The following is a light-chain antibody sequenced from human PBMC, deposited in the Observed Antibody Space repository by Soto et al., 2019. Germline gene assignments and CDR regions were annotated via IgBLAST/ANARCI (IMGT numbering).Light chain of an antibody. CDR3: QHYNSYSEA. J-gene: IGKJ1*01. V-gene: IGKV1-5*01. Sequence: DIQMTQSPSTLSASVGDRVTITCRASQSISSWLAWYQQKPGKAPKLLIYDASSFQSGVPSRFSGSGSGTEFTLTISSLQPDDFATYYCQHYNSYSEAFGQGTKVDIK. CDR2: DAS. CDR1: QSISSW.